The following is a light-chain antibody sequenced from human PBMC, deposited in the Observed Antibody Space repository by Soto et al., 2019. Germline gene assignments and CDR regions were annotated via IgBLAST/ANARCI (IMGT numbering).Light chain of an antibody. J-gene: IGKJ5*01. CDR3: QQYNSYSIT. CDR2: DAS. CDR1: QSVNSW. V-gene: IGKV1-5*01. Sequence: DIQMTQSPSVLSASVGDRVTITCRASQSVNSWLAWYQHKPGKAPKLLIYDASSLESGVPSRFSGSGSGTEFTLTISSLQPDDFATYYCQQYNSYSITFGQGTRLEIK.